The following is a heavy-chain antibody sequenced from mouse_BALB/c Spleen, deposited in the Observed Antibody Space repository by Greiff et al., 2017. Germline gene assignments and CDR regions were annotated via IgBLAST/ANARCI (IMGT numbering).Heavy chain of an antibody. D-gene: IGHD2-4*01. J-gene: IGHJ2*01. Sequence: EVMLVESGGGLVKPGGSLKLSCAASGFTFSSYAMSWVRQTPEKRLEWVASISSGGSTYYPDSVKGRFTISRDNARNILYLQMSSLRSEDTAMYYCARSYDYLFDYWGQGTTLTVSS. CDR1: GFTFSSYA. V-gene: IGHV5-6-5*01. CDR3: ARSYDYLFDY. CDR2: ISSGGST.